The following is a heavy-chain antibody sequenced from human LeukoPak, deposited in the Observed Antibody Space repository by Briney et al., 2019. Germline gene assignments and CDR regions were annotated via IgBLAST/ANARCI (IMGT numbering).Heavy chain of an antibody. J-gene: IGHJ4*02. CDR3: ARDPDGATDFDR. D-gene: IGHD5-24*01. V-gene: IGHV3-30*03. CDR1: GFTFSSYG. Sequence: GGSLRLSCAASGFTFSSYGMHWVRQAPGKGLEWVAVISYDGSNKYYADSVKGRFTISRDNSKNTLYLQMNSLRAEDTAVYYCARDPDGATDFDRWGQGTLVIVYS. CDR2: ISYDGSNK.